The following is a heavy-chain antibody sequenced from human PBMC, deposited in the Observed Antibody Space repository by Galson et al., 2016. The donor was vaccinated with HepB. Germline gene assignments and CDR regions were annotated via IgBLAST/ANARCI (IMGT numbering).Heavy chain of an antibody. D-gene: IGHD3-10*01. CDR2: ISGGDGSP. V-gene: IGHV3-23*01. CDR1: GFTLSSYA. CDR3: AKDRRFIYYGSGTSSDH. Sequence: SLRLSCAASGFTLSSYAMTWVRQAPGKGLEWVAAISGGDGSPYYADSVKGRFTISTDNSKDTLYLQMNSLRAEDTAVYYCAKDRRFIYYGSGTSSDHWGQGTLVTVSS. J-gene: IGHJ4*02.